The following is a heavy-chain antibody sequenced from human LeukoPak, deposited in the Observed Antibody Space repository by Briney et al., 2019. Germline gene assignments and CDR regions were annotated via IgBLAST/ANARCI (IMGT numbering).Heavy chain of an antibody. CDR3: ARETYDILTGRYYFDY. Sequence: TSETLSLTCTVSGGSISSYYWSWIRQPAGKGLEWIGRIYTSGSTNYNPSLKSRVTMSVDTSKNQFSLKLSSVTAADTAVYYCARETYDILTGRYYFDYWGQGTLVTVSS. V-gene: IGHV4-4*07. D-gene: IGHD3-9*01. CDR1: GGSISSYY. CDR2: IYTSGST. J-gene: IGHJ4*02.